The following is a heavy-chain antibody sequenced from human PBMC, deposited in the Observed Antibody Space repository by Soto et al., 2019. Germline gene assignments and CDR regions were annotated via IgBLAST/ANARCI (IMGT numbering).Heavy chain of an antibody. Sequence: EVQLVESGGGLDQPGGSLRLSCVASGIPVSSNYMTWVRQAPGKGLEWVSVLHSGGDTYYANSVKGRFTISRHDSTNTLFLQMNSLTVEDTAVYYCARDGPYYYASRMDVWGQGTTVTVSS. V-gene: IGHV3-53*04. J-gene: IGHJ6*02. CDR3: ARDGPYYYASRMDV. CDR2: LHSGGDT. CDR1: GIPVSSNY. D-gene: IGHD3-10*01.